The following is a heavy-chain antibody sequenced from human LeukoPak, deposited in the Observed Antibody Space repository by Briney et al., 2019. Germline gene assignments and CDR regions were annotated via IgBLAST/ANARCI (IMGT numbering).Heavy chain of an antibody. CDR1: GGTFSNYA. V-gene: IGHV1-69*06. CDR2: ILPIFGTT. D-gene: IGHD2-15*01. CDR3: ARDGRGGRENWFDP. J-gene: IGHJ5*02. Sequence: SVKVSCKASGGTFSNYAFSWVRQAPGQGLEWMGRILPIFGTTNYAQNFQGRVTITADKYTSTVYMELSSLRSEDTAVYYCARDGRGGRENWFDPWGQGTLVTVSS.